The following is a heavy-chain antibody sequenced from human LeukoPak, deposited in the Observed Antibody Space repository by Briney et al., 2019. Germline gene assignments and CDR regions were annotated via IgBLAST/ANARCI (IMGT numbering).Heavy chain of an antibody. Sequence: GVSLRLSCAASGFAFSRFNMKWVPQAPGKGLVGGSSINSDALYIYYADSVRGRFTISRDSAKNSLYLQMNSLRAEDTAVYYCARGGGSYDYVWGSYRYVFDYWGQGTLVTVSS. D-gene: IGHD3-16*02. V-gene: IGHV3-21*01. CDR2: INSDALYI. CDR3: ARGGGSYDYVWGSYRYVFDY. J-gene: IGHJ4*02. CDR1: GFAFSRFN.